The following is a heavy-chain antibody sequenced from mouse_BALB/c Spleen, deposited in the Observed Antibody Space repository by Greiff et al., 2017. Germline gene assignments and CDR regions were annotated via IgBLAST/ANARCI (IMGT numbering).Heavy chain of an antibody. J-gene: IGHJ3*01. CDR1: GYAFSSYW. CDR3: ARLGGRFAY. CDR2: IDPSDSYT. V-gene: IGHV1-69*02. Sequence: QVQLQQSGAELVRPGSSVKISCKASGYAFSSYWMNWVKQRPGQGLEWIGEIDPSDSYTNYNQKFKGKATLTVDKSSSTAYMQLSSLTSEDSAVYYCARLGGRFAYWGQGTLVTVSA. D-gene: IGHD4-1*01.